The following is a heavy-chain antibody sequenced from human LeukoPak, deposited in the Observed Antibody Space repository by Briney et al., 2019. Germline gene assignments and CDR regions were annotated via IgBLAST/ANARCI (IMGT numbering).Heavy chain of an antibody. CDR1: GFTFSNYW. Sequence: GGFLRLSCAASGFTFSNYWMNWLRQAPGKGLEWVANIKQDGSEKYYVDSVKGRFTISRDNAKNSLYLQMNSLRAEDAGVYYCAKEGAYPIITYDSWGQGTLVTVSS. D-gene: IGHD1-14*01. CDR2: IKQDGSEK. J-gene: IGHJ5*01. V-gene: IGHV3-7*01. CDR3: AKEGAYPIITYDS.